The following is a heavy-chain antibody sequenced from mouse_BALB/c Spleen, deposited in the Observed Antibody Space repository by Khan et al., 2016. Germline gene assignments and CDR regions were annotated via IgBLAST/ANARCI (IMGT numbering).Heavy chain of an antibody. CDR3: ARAGYYGYLAY. Sequence: EVELVESGGGLVQPGGSLKLSCAASGFDFSRYWMSWVRQAPGKGLEWIGEIYPDSSTINYTPSLKDKFIISRDNAKNTLYLQMSKVRSEDTALYYCARAGYYGYLAYWGQGTLVTVSA. CDR2: IYPDSSTI. V-gene: IGHV4-1*02. D-gene: IGHD1-1*01. CDR1: GFDFSRYW. J-gene: IGHJ3*01.